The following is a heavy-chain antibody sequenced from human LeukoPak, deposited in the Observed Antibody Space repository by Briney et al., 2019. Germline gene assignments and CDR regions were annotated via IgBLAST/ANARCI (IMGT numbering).Heavy chain of an antibody. CDR2: IWYDGSNK. Sequence: PGGSLRLSCAASGFTFSSYGMHWVRQAPGKGLEWVAVIWYDGSNKYYADSVKGRFTISRDNSKNTLYLQMNSLRAEDTAVYYCARERSSWYLGYWGQGTLVTVSS. CDR1: GFTFSSYG. D-gene: IGHD6-13*01. J-gene: IGHJ4*02. CDR3: ARERSSWYLGY. V-gene: IGHV3-33*01.